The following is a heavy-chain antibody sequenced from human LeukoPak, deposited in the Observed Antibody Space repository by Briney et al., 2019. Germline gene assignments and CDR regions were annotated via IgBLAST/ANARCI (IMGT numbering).Heavy chain of an antibody. D-gene: IGHD3-22*01. CDR1: GFTFRSYW. CDR3: ARDGYDFYDY. V-gene: IGHV3-7*01. CDR2: IKEDGTET. Sequence: GGSLRLSCAASGFTFRSYWMSWVRQAPGKGLEWVANIKEDGTETHYVGSVKGRFTISRDNAKNSLFLQMNTLRAEDTAVYYCARDGYDFYDYWGQGTLVTVSS. J-gene: IGHJ4*02.